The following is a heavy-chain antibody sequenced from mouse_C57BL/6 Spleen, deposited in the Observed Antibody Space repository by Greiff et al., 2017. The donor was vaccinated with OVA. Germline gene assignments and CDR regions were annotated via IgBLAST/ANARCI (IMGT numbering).Heavy chain of an antibody. J-gene: IGHJ1*03. CDR3: ARSSITTVPWYFDV. Sequence: QVQLQQSGPELVKPGASVKISCKASGYAFSSSWMNWVKQRPGKGLEWIGRIYPGDGATKYNGKFKGKATLTADKSSSTAYMQLSSLTSEDSAVYFCARSSITTVPWYFDVWGTGTTVTVSS. CDR2: IYPGDGAT. D-gene: IGHD1-1*01. V-gene: IGHV1-82*01. CDR1: GYAFSSSW.